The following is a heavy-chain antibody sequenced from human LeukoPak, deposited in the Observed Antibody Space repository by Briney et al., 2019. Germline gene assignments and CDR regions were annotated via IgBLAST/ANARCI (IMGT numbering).Heavy chain of an antibody. D-gene: IGHD6-19*01. CDR3: ARSGYSSGWYREYYFDY. Sequence: SETLSLTCTVSGGSISSYYWSWIRQPPGKGLEWIGYIYYSGTTNYNPSLKSRVTMSVDTSKNQFSLKLSSVTAADTAVYYCARSGYSSGWYREYYFDYWGQGTLVTVSS. CDR1: GGSISSYY. V-gene: IGHV4-59*12. CDR2: IYYSGTT. J-gene: IGHJ4*02.